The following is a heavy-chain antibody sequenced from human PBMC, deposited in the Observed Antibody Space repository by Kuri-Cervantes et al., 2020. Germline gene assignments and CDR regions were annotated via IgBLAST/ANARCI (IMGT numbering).Heavy chain of an antibody. J-gene: IGHJ3*02. V-gene: IGHV3-23*01. CDR2: ISGSGGST. D-gene: IGHD6-19*01. CDR1: GFTFSSYW. Sequence: GGSLRLSCAASGFTFSSYWMTWVRQAPGKGLEWVSAISGSGGSTYYADSVRGRFTISRDNAKNTLYLQMNSLRADDTAVYYCAREQVAGNRNDAFDIWGQGTMVTVSS. CDR3: AREQVAGNRNDAFDI.